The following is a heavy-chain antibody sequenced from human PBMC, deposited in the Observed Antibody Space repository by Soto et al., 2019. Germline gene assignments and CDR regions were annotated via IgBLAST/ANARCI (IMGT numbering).Heavy chain of an antibody. CDR2: IYYSGST. D-gene: IGHD6-13*01. CDR1: GGSVSSGSYY. Sequence: KPSETLSLTCTVSGGSVSSGSYYWSWIRQPPGKGLEWIGYIYYSGSTNYNPSLKSRVTISVDTSKNQFSLKLSSVTAADTAVYYCARVDVKYGYSSSLRVWGQGTTVTVSS. J-gene: IGHJ6*02. CDR3: ARVDVKYGYSSSLRV. V-gene: IGHV4-61*01.